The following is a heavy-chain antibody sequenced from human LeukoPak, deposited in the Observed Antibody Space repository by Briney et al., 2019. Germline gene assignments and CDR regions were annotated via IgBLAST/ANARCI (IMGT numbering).Heavy chain of an antibody. CDR1: GYTFPTSG. J-gene: IGHJ4*02. D-gene: IGHD2-15*01. Sequence: ASVKVSCKASGYTFPTSGISWVRQAPGQGLEWMGWISVYNHNTNYAQKFQGRVTVTTDTSTRTAYMELRSLRSDDMAVYYCARGISYCSGGTCYSGELDYWGQGTLVTVSS. V-gene: IGHV1-18*03. CDR3: ARGISYCSGGTCYSGELDY. CDR2: ISVYNHNT.